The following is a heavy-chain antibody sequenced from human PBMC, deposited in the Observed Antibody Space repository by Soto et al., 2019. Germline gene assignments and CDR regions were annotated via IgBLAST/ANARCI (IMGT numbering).Heavy chain of an antibody. V-gene: IGHV3-30*18. Sequence: PGGSLRLSCAASGFTFSSYGMHWVRQAPGKGLEWVAVISYDGSNKYYADSVKGRFTISRDNSKNTLYLQMNSLRAEDTAVYYCAKDPGGVTGTGDYWGQGTLVTVPS. CDR3: AKDPGGVTGTGDY. J-gene: IGHJ4*02. D-gene: IGHD1-20*01. CDR2: ISYDGSNK. CDR1: GFTFSSYG.